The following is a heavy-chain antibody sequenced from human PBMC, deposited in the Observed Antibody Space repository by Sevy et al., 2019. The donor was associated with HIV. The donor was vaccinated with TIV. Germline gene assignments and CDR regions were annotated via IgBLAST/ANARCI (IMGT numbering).Heavy chain of an antibody. CDR2: IYPGDSDT. J-gene: IGHJ3*02. Sequence: GESLKISCKGSGYSFTSYWIGWVRQMPGKGLEWMGIIYPGDSDTRYSPSFQGQVTIPADKSISTAYLQWSSLKASDTAMYYCARDIAAAGTSDAFDIWGQGTMVTVSS. V-gene: IGHV5-51*01. CDR1: GYSFTSYW. D-gene: IGHD6-13*01. CDR3: ARDIAAAGTSDAFDI.